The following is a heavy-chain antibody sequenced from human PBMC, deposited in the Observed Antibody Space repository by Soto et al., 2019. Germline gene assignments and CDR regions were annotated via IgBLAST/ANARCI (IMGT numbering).Heavy chain of an antibody. CDR3: AKDLGDYGGNLNGVDV. D-gene: IGHD4-17*01. CDR1: GFTLSTYR. J-gene: IGHJ6*02. CDR2: ISYDGRNK. Sequence: PGGSLGLSCAASGFTLSTYRMNLVHHAPGKGLEWVAFISYDGRNKYYADSVKGRFTISRDKSENTLHLQMNSLRAEDTAVYYCAKDLGDYGGNLNGVDVWGQGTTVTVSS. V-gene: IGHV3-30*18.